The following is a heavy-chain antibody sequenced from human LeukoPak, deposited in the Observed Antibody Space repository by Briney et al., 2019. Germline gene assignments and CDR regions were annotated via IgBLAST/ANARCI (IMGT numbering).Heavy chain of an antibody. D-gene: IGHD6-19*01. CDR1: GITFSTHA. J-gene: IGHJ5*02. CDR3: AKEEYDSGWYKWFGP. CDR2: TDYSGSGT. V-gene: IGHV3-23*01. Sequence: PGGSLRLSCAASGITFSTHAMTWVRQGPGKGLEWVSSTDYSGSGTFYADSVKGRFTISRDNSKDTLYLQMNSLTVEDTAVYYCAKEEYDSGWYKWFGPWGQGTLVTVSS.